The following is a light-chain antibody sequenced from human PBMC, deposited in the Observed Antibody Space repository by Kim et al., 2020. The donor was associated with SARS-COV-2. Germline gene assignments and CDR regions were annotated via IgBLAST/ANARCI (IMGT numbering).Light chain of an antibody. CDR2: GAS. CDR1: QSLTTNF. CDR3: QQYHYSPYT. J-gene: IGKJ2*01. V-gene: IGKV3-20*01. Sequence: SPGEGATLSCTASQSLTTNFVAWYQHKPGQAPSLLIYGASNRATGVADRFSGSGSGTQFTLTISRLEPEDFAVYYCQQYHYSPYTFGQGTKVDIK.